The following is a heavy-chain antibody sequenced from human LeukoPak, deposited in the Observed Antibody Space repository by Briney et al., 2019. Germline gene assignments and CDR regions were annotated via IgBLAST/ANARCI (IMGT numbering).Heavy chain of an antibody. CDR2: ISSSSSYI. V-gene: IGHV3-21*01. CDR3: ARDELYSSGWYGDYYYYMDV. D-gene: IGHD6-19*01. CDR1: GFTFSSYS. Sequence: PGGSLRLSCAASGFTFSSYSMNWVRQAPGKGLEWVSSISSSSSYIYYADSVKGRFTISRDNAKNSLYLQMNSLRAEDTAVYYCARDELYSSGWYGDYYYYMDVWGKGTTVTVSS. J-gene: IGHJ6*03.